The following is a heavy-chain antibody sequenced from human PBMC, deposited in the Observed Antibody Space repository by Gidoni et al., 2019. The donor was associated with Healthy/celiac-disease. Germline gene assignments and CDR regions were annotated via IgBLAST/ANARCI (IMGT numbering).Heavy chain of an antibody. J-gene: IGHJ4*02. CDR1: GFNFSSYW. Sequence: EVQLVESGGGLVQPGGSLRLSCAASGFNFSSYWMSWVRQAPGKGLEWVANIKQDGSEKYYVDSVKGRFTISRDNAKNSLYLQMNSLRAEDTAVYYCARDLVGGSYYVAFDYWGQGTLVTVSS. V-gene: IGHV3-7*01. CDR2: IKQDGSEK. D-gene: IGHD1-26*01. CDR3: ARDLVGGSYYVAFDY.